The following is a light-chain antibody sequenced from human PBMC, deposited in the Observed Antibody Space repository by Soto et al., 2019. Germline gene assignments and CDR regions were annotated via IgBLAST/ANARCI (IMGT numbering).Light chain of an antibody. Sequence: QSALTQPASVSGSPGQSITISCTGTSSDVGGYNYVSWYQQHPGKAPKLMIYDVSNRPPGVSNRFSGSKSGNTAPLTISGLQAEDEADYYCSSYTSSSTLVFGGGTKVTVL. J-gene: IGLJ2*01. CDR3: SSYTSSSTLV. V-gene: IGLV2-14*01. CDR1: SSDVGGYNY. CDR2: DVS.